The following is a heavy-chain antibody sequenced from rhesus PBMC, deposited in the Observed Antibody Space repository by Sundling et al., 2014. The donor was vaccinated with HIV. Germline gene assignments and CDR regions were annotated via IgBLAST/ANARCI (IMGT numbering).Heavy chain of an antibody. CDR1: GFTFDDYA. CDR3: ARRGVFDWLLLFGLDS. CDR2: ISWDGDNT. V-gene: IGHV3-67*01. D-gene: IGHD3-3*01. Sequence: EVQLVESGGGVVQPGGSLRLSCAASGFTFDDYALHWVRQAPGKGLEWVSGISWDGDNTYYADSVKGRFTISRDNAKNSLYLQMDSLRAEDTALYYCARRGVFDWLLLFGLDSWGQGSSSPSPQ. J-gene: IGHJ6*01.